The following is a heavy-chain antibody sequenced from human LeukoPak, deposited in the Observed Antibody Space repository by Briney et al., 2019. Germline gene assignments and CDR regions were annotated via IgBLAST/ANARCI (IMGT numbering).Heavy chain of an antibody. CDR1: GGSISSGAYY. V-gene: IGHV4-30-4*08. CDR3: ARGFEDSDLDY. J-gene: IGHJ4*02. Sequence: SETLSLTCTVSGGSISSGAYYWSWIRQHPGKGPEWIGNIFYSGNTYYNPSLKSRVTISVDTSKNQFSLKLSSVTAADTAVYYCARGFEDSDLDYWGQGTLVTVSS. CDR2: IFYSGNT. D-gene: IGHD6-6*01.